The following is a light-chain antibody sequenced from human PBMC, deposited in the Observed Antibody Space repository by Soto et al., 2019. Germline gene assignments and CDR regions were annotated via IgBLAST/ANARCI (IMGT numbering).Light chain of an antibody. Sequence: QAVVTQEPSLTVSPGGTVTLTCASSTGAVTGDHYPNWFQQKPGQAPRALIYSTSYKHSWTPARFSGSLLVGQAALTVSGVLPEDDGEYYSLLYYDGLRVFSGRTKLTLL. CDR2: STS. V-gene: IGLV7-43*01. J-gene: IGLJ3*02. CDR1: TGAVTGDHY. CDR3: LLYYDGLRV.